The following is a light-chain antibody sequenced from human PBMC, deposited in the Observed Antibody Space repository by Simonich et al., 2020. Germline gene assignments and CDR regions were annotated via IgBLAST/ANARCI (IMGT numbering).Light chain of an antibody. J-gene: IGKJ3*01. V-gene: IGKV4-1*01. CDR2: WES. Sequence: DIVMTQSPDSLAVSLGERATINCKSNQSVLYSSNNKNYLAWYQQKPGQPPKLLIYWESTRESGVPDRFSGSGSGKDFTLTISSLQAEDVAVYYCQQYYSTPFTFGPGTKVDIK. CDR3: QQYYSTPFT. CDR1: QSVLYSSNNKNY.